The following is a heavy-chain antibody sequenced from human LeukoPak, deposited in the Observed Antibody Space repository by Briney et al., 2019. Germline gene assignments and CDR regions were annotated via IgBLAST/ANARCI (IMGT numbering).Heavy chain of an antibody. CDR2: INHSGST. CDR1: GGSFSGYY. CDR3: ARGPVEMATIARAFDI. J-gene: IGHJ3*02. D-gene: IGHD5-24*01. V-gene: IGHV4-34*01. Sequence: SETLSLTCAVYGGSFSGYYWSWIRQPPGKGLEWIGEINHSGSTNYNPSLKSRVTISVDTSKNQFSLKLSSVTAADTAVYYCARGPVEMATIARAFDIWGQGTMVTVSS.